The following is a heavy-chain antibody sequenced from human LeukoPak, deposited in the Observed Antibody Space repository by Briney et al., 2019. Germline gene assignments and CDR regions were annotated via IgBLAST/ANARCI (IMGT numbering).Heavy chain of an antibody. CDR3: ARDLLKSGYGPYDY. CDR1: GYTFTCYG. Sequence: ASVKVSCKASGYTFTCYGISWVRQAPGQGLEWMGWISAYNGNTNYAQKLQGRVTMTTDTSTSTAYMELRSLRSDDTAVYYCARDLLKSGYGPYDYWGQGTLVTVSS. CDR2: ISAYNGNT. D-gene: IGHD5-12*01. J-gene: IGHJ4*02. V-gene: IGHV1-18*01.